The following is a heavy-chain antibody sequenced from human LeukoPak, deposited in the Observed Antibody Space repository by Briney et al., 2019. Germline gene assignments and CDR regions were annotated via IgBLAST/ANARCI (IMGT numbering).Heavy chain of an antibody. CDR3: ARDPGWLRPRVY. J-gene: IGHJ4*02. Sequence: GGSLRLSCAASGFTFDDYAMHWVRQAPGKGLEWVSGISWNSGSIGYADSVKGRFTISRDNAKNSLYLQMNSLRAEDTAVYYCARDPGWLRPRVYWGQGTLVTVSS. D-gene: IGHD5-12*01. CDR1: GFTFDDYA. CDR2: ISWNSGSI. V-gene: IGHV3-9*01.